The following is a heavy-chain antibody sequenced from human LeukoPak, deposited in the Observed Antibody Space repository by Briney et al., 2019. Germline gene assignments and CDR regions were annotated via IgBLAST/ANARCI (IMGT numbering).Heavy chain of an antibody. J-gene: IGHJ4*02. CDR2: ISYDGSNK. V-gene: IGHV3-30*04. CDR1: GFTFSSYA. Sequence: GRSLRLSCAASGFTFSSYAMHWVRQAPGKGLESVAVISYDGSNKYYADSVKGRFTISRDNSKNTLYLQMNSLRAEDTAVYYCARSYRAARGPQDYWGQGTLVTVSS. CDR3: ARSYRAARGPQDY. D-gene: IGHD3-16*01.